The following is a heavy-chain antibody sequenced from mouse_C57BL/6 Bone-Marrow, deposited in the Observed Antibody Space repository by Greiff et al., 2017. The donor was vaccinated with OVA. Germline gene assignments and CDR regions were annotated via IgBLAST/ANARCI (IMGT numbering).Heavy chain of an antibody. CDR1: GFTFTDYY. CDR3: AKAAQATYAMDY. V-gene: IGHV7-3*01. D-gene: IGHD3-2*02. Sequence: EVKVEESGGGLVQPGGSLSLSCAASGFTFTDYYMSWVRQPPGKALEWLGFIRNKANGYTTEYSASVKGRFTISRDNSQSILYLQMNALRAEDSATYYCAKAAQATYAMDYWGQGTSVTVSS. J-gene: IGHJ4*01. CDR2: IRNKANGYTT.